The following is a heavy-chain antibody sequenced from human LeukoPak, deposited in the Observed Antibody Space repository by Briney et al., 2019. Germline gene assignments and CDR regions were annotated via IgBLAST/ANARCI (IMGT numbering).Heavy chain of an antibody. CDR2: ISYDGSNK. J-gene: IGHJ4*02. D-gene: IGHD3-22*01. CDR3: AKDGSYDSSGYSDY. V-gene: IGHV3-30*18. Sequence: GRSLRLSCAASGFTFSSYGMHWVRQAPGKGLEWVAVISYDGSNKYYADSVKGRFTIPRDNSKNTLYLQMNSLRAEDTAVYYCAKDGSYDSSGYSDYWGQGTLVTVSS. CDR1: GFTFSSYG.